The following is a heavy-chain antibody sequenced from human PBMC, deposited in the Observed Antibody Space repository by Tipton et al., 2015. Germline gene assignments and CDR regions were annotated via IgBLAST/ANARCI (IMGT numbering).Heavy chain of an antibody. Sequence: TLSLTCTVSGGSINSTSYYWGWIRQPPGKGLEWIGFIYYSGNTNYNPSLKSRVTISVDTSKNQFSLKLSSVTAADTAVYYCARDCGNYAFDYWGQGTLVTVSS. V-gene: IGHV4-39*07. CDR3: ARDCGNYAFDY. CDR2: IYYSGNT. CDR1: GGSINSTSYY. J-gene: IGHJ4*02. D-gene: IGHD1-26*01.